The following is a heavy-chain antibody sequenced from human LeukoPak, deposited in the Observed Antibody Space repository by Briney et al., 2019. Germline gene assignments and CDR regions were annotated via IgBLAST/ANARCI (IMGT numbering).Heavy chain of an antibody. J-gene: IGHJ4*02. V-gene: IGHV4-39*01. CDR1: GGSISSSNYY. D-gene: IGHD5-18*01. CDR3: ATIQLWFAGTPN. CDR2: LYYGGNT. Sequence: PSETLSLTCTVSGGSISSSNYYWGWIRQPPGKGLEWIGSLYYGGNTHYNPSLKSRVTISVETSKNQLSLRLTSVTAADTAVYYCATIQLWFAGTPNWGQGTLVIVSS.